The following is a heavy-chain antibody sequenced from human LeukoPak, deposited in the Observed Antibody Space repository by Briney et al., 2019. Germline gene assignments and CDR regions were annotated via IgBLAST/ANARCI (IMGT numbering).Heavy chain of an antibody. CDR3: ARDDGYSGYDSKGYYYYMDV. D-gene: IGHD5-12*01. J-gene: IGHJ6*03. CDR2: INPSGGST. CDR1: GYTFPRYY. V-gene: IGHV1-46*01. Sequence: ASVKVSCKASGYTFPRYYMHWVRQAPGQRLEWMGIINPSGGSTSYAQKFQGRVTITADESTSTAYMELSSLRSEDTAVYYCARDDGYSGYDSKGYYYYMDVWGKGTTVTISS.